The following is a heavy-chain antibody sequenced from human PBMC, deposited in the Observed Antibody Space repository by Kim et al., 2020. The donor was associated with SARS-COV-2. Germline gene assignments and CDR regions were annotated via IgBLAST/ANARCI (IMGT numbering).Heavy chain of an antibody. CDR2: IYYSGST. Sequence: SETLSLTCTVSGGSISSYYWSWIRQPPGKGLEWIGSIYYSGSTNYNPFLKSRVTISVDTSKNQFSLKLSSVTAADTAVYYCARGIAAAGTLLPPFDPWGQGTLVTVSS. CDR3: ARGIAAAGTLLPPFDP. D-gene: IGHD6-13*01. CDR1: GGSISSYY. V-gene: IGHV4-59*01. J-gene: IGHJ5*02.